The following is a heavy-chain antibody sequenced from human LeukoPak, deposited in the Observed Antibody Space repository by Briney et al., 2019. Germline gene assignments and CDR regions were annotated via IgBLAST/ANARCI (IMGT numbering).Heavy chain of an antibody. Sequence: ASVKVSCKASGYTFTGYYMHWVRQAPGQGLEWMGWINPNTGDTNYAQKFQGRVTMTRDTSISTAYMELSRLTSDDTAVYYCARESSSSTWTFHYWGQGTLVIVSS. V-gene: IGHV1-2*02. CDR1: GYTFTGYY. CDR2: INPNTGDT. J-gene: IGHJ4*02. D-gene: IGHD6-13*01. CDR3: ARESSSSTWTFHY.